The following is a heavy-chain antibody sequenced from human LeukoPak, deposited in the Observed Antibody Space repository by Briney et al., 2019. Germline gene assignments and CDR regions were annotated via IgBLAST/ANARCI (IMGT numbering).Heavy chain of an antibody. Sequence: SQTLSLTCAISGDSVSSNSVAWNWIRQSPLRGLEWLGRTYYRSKWSNTYAASVKGRTTINPDTSKNQFSLQLNSVTPDDTAMYYCSRGSIDYRDYSFDAWSQGTLVTVSS. V-gene: IGHV6-1*01. CDR1: GDSVSSNSVA. J-gene: IGHJ4*02. CDR3: SRGSIDYRDYSFDA. D-gene: IGHD4-17*01. CDR2: TYYRSKWSN.